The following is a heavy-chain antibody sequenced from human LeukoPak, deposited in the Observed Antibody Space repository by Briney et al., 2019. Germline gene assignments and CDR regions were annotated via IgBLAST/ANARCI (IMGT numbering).Heavy chain of an antibody. J-gene: IGHJ4*02. CDR1: GFTFSSYA. D-gene: IGHD5-18*01. CDR2: ISYDGSNK. V-gene: IGHV3-30-3*01. CDR3: ARGETEVQLWLTTTAPFDY. Sequence: PGGSLRLSCAAPGFTFSSYAMHWVRQAPGKGLEWVAVISYDGSNKYYADSVKGRFTISRDNSKNTVYLQMNSLRAEDTAVYYCARGETEVQLWLTTTAPFDYWGQGTLVTVSS.